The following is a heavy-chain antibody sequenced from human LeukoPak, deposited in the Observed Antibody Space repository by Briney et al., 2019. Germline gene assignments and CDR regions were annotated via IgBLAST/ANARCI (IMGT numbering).Heavy chain of an antibody. CDR1: GFTFSSYG. CDR3: AKNDGGGSSWYYYFDY. Sequence: PGRSLRLSCAASGFTFSSYGMHWVRQAPGKGLEWVAVISYDGSNKYYADSVKGRFTISRDNSKNTLYLQMNSLRAEDTAVYYCAKNDGGGSSWYYYFDYWGQGTLVTVSS. CDR2: ISYDGSNK. D-gene: IGHD6-13*01. V-gene: IGHV3-30*18. J-gene: IGHJ4*02.